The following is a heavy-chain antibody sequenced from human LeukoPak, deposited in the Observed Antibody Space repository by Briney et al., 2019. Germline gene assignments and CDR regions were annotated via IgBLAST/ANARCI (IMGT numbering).Heavy chain of an antibody. CDR2: INNSGST. CDR1: GGSFSGYY. D-gene: IGHD3-22*01. V-gene: IGHV4-34*01. CDR3: ARGCRSGYCVLTN. Sequence: SVTLSLTCAVYGGSFSGYYWSWIRQPPGKGVEWIGEINNSGSTNYNPSLKSRVTISVDTSKNQFSLKLSSATAADTAVYYCARGCRSGYCVLTNWGQGTLVTVSS. J-gene: IGHJ4*02.